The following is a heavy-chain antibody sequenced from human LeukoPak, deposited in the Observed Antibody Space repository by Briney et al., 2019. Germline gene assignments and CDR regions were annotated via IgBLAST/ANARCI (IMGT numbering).Heavy chain of an antibody. V-gene: IGHV4-34*01. CDR2: INHSGRP. Sequence: DTLSLTCGLYGGPFSVLYWRWIPHPPGKTLEWIGGINHSGRPNYSPCLKSRVTISVDTSKNQFSLKLSSVTAADTAVYYCARGGTRMYMGYSYGSNYYYYYMDVWGKGTMVTVSS. J-gene: IGHJ6*03. D-gene: IGHD5-18*01. CDR1: GGPFSVLY. CDR3: ARGGTRMYMGYSYGSNYYYYYMDV.